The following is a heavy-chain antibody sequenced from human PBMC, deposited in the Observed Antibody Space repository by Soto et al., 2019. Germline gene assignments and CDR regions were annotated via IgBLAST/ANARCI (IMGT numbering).Heavy chain of an antibody. J-gene: IGHJ6*02. CDR2: IYPGDSDT. Sequence: GESLKISCKGSGYTFTNYWIGWVRQMPGKGLEWMGIIYPGDSDTKYNPSFQGQVTISADKSITTTYLQWSSLKASDTAIYDCAASIFYSGMDTWCQGTTVTIPS. V-gene: IGHV5-51*01. CDR1: GYTFTNYW. CDR3: AASIFYSGMDT.